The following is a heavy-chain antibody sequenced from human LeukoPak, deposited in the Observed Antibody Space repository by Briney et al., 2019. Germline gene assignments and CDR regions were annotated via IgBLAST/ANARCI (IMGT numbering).Heavy chain of an antibody. D-gene: IGHD6-13*01. J-gene: IGHJ5*02. CDR1: GYTFTSYD. Sequence: GASVKVSCKASGYTFTSYDINWVRQATGQGLEWMGWISAYNGNTNYAQKLQGRVTMTTDTSTSTAYMELRSLRSDDTAVYYCARHERIAAAGTTNNWFDPWGQGTLVTVSS. V-gene: IGHV1-18*01. CDR3: ARHERIAAAGTTNNWFDP. CDR2: ISAYNGNT.